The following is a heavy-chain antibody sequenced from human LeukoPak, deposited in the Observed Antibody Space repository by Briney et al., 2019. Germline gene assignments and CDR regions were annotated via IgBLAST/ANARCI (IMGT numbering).Heavy chain of an antibody. V-gene: IGHV4-59*01. CDR2: IYYSGST. Sequence: PSETLSLTCTVSGGSISSYYWSWIRQPPGKGLEWIGYIYYSGSTNYNPSLKSRVTISVDTSKNQFSLKLSSVTAADTAVYYCARGQLWLGTGYYYYMDVWGKGTTVTISS. J-gene: IGHJ6*03. CDR3: ARGQLWLGTGYYYYMDV. D-gene: IGHD5-18*01. CDR1: GGSISSYY.